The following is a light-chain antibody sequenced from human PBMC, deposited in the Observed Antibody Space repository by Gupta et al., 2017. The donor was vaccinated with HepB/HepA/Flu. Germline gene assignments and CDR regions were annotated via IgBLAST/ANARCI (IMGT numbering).Light chain of an antibody. V-gene: IGKV1-33*01. CDR3: QQLYNRPLTVT. CDR1: QHINNY. CDR2: DVS. Sequence: DIQMTQSPTSLSASVGDTVTITRQACQHINNYFNWYKQKPGKAPKLLIYDVSNLEGGVASRFSGSGPGTDFTFTMSSRQLEDAALYYCQQLYNRPLTVTFGPGTKVDVK. J-gene: IGKJ3*01.